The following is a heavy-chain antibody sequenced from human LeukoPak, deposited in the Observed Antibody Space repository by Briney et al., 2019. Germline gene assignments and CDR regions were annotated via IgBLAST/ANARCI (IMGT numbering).Heavy chain of an antibody. Sequence: GGPLRLSCAASGFTFSSYEMNWVRQAPGKGLEWVSYISSSGSTIYYADSVKGRFTISRDNAKNSLYLQMNSLRAEDTAVYYCATLVNYWSFDYWGQGTLVTVSS. V-gene: IGHV3-48*03. CDR2: ISSSGSTI. D-gene: IGHD1-1*01. CDR1: GFTFSSYE. J-gene: IGHJ4*02. CDR3: ATLVNYWSFDY.